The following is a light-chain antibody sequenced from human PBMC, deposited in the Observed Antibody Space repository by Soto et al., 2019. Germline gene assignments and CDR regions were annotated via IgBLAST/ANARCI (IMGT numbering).Light chain of an antibody. CDR2: DVT. J-gene: IGLJ2*01. Sequence: QSALTQPRSVSGSPGQSVTISCTGTTSNVDDYNYVSWYQQFPGEAPKLLIYDVTKRPSGVPDRFSGFKSGNTASLTISGLQAGDEADYYCCSYVGSYTFKIGVGTKLTVL. CDR3: CSYVGSYTFK. V-gene: IGLV2-11*01. CDR1: TSNVDDYNY.